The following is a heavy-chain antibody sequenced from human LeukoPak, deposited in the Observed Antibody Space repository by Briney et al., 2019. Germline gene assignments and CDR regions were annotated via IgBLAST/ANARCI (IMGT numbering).Heavy chain of an antibody. J-gene: IGHJ4*02. CDR3: AFQSGGIVY. CDR2: ITSSSGSI. Sequence: QSGGSLRLSCAASGFTFSTHHMTWVRQAPGKGLEWISYITSSSGSIYYADSVKGRFTISRDNAKNSLFLQMHSLRHEDTAVYYCAFQSGGIVYWSQGTLVTVSS. D-gene: IGHD1-26*01. CDR1: GFTFSTHH. V-gene: IGHV3-48*02.